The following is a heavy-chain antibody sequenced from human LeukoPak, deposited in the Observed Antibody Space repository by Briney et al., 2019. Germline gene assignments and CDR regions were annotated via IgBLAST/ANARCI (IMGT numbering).Heavy chain of an antibody. Sequence: ASVKVSCKASGYTFTSYAMHWVRQAPGQRLEWMGWINAGNGNTKYSQKFQGRVTITRDTSASTAYMELSSLRSEDTAVYYCARAGAVAGTSDFDYWGQGTLVTVSS. CDR3: ARAGAVAGTSDFDY. D-gene: IGHD6-19*01. CDR2: INAGNGNT. J-gene: IGHJ4*02. V-gene: IGHV1-3*01. CDR1: GYTFTSYA.